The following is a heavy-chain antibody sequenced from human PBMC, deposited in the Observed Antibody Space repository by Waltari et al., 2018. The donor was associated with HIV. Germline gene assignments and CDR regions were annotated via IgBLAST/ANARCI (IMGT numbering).Heavy chain of an antibody. V-gene: IGHV3-23*01. D-gene: IGHD1-26*01. Sequence: VRLLESGGGFVQPGESLRLSGAASGFSFSNTTCSWVRQAPGKGLEWVSSISGDTNTINYSDSVRGRFTISRDNPKKAVYLQANSLRAEDTAIYYCAKSTGRSSATFSFEYWGQGALVTVSS. CDR2: ISGDTNTI. CDR3: AKSTGRSSATFSFEY. J-gene: IGHJ4*02. CDR1: GFSFSNTT.